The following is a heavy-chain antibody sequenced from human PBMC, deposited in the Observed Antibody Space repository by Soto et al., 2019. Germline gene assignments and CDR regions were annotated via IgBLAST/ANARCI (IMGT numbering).Heavy chain of an antibody. Sequence: SETLSLTCAVYGGSFSGYYWSWIRQPPGKGLEWIGEINHSGSTNYNPSLKSRVTISVDTSKNQFSLKLSSVTAADTAVYYCARGGRYDILTGYYLGAYYFDYWGQGTLVTVSS. J-gene: IGHJ4*02. CDR1: GGSFSGYY. V-gene: IGHV4-34*01. CDR3: ARGGRYDILTGYYLGAYYFDY. D-gene: IGHD3-9*01. CDR2: INHSGST.